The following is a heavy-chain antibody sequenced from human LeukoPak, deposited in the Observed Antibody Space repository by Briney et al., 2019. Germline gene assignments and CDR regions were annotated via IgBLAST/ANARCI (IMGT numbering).Heavy chain of an antibody. CDR2: INPNSGGT. J-gene: IGHJ4*02. CDR3: ARGEGYYYNSSGYYLFDY. Sequence: GASVKVSCKASGYTFTGYYMHWVRQAPGQGLEWMGRINPNSGGTNYAQKFQGRVTMTRDTSSSTAYMELSRLRSDDTAVYYCARGEGYYYNSSGYYLFDYWGQGTLVTVSS. D-gene: IGHD3-22*01. CDR1: GYTFTGYY. V-gene: IGHV1-2*06.